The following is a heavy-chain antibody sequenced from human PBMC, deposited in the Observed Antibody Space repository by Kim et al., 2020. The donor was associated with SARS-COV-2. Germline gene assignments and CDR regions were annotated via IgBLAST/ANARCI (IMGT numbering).Heavy chain of an antibody. CDR3: ATSIVVVPAAMMPTNYYYYYGMDV. J-gene: IGHJ6*02. CDR2: FDPEDGET. V-gene: IGHV1-24*01. CDR1: GYTLTELS. D-gene: IGHD2-2*01. Sequence: ASVKVSCKVSGYTLTELSMHWVRQAPGKGFEWMGGFDPEDGETIYAQKFQGRVTMTEDTSTDTAYMELSSLRSEDTAVYYCATSIVVVPAAMMPTNYYYYYGMDVWGQGTTVTVSS.